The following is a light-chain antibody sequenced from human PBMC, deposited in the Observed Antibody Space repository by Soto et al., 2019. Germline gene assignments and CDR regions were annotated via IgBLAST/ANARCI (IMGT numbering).Light chain of an antibody. CDR2: NVS. Sequence: QSVLTQPASVSGSPGQSITISCTGTSSDVGGYNHVSWYQQYPGKVPKLLIYNVSHRPSGVSNRFSGSKSGNTASLNISGLQAEDEADYFCTSSTSGSLYVFGTGTKVTVL. CDR3: TSSTSGSLYV. CDR1: SSDVGGYNH. V-gene: IGLV2-14*03. J-gene: IGLJ1*01.